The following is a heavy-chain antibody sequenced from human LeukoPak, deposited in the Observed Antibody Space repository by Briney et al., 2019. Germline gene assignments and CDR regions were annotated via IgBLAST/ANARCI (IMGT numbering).Heavy chain of an antibody. CDR1: GGSLGQSTYY. Sequence: PSETLSLTCIVSGGSLGQSTYYWGWIRQSPGKGLEWIATLFDTGSTYYNPSLKSRTTIYADTSKSHFSLKVSSVTAADTAVYYCVIHRGFLYYMDVWGRGTTVTVSS. J-gene: IGHJ6*03. D-gene: IGHD3-10*01. V-gene: IGHV4-39*01. CDR3: VIHRGFLYYMDV. CDR2: LFDTGST.